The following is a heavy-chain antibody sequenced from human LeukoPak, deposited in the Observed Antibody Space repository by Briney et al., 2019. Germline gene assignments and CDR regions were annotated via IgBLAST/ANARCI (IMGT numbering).Heavy chain of an antibody. CDR3: ARVGVSYYYMDV. J-gene: IGHJ6*03. V-gene: IGHV4-4*07. CDR1: GGSISSYY. CDR2: IYTSGST. D-gene: IGHD3-10*01. Sequence: SETLSLTCTVSGGSISSYYWSWVRQPPGKGLEWIGRIYTSGSTNYNPSLKSRVTMSVDTSKNQFSLKLSSVTAADTAVYYCARVGVSYYYMDVWGKGTTVTISS.